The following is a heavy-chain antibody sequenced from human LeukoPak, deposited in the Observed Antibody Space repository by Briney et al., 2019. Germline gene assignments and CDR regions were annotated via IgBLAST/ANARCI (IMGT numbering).Heavy chain of an antibody. D-gene: IGHD6-19*01. V-gene: IGHV1-2*02. CDR2: INPKSGGT. Sequence: GASVKVSCKASGYMFTDYYMHWVRQAPGQGLEWMGWINPKSGGTNYAQKFQGGVTMTRDTSINTGYMDLSGLRSDDTAVYFCARDLGEIAMAGMFSTQSHFDRWGQGTLVTVSS. J-gene: IGHJ4*02. CDR1: GYMFTDYY. CDR3: ARDLGEIAMAGMFSTQSHFDR.